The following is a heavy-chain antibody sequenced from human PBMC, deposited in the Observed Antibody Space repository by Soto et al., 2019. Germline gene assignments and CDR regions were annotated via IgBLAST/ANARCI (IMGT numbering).Heavy chain of an antibody. V-gene: IGHV3-15*07. CDR2: IKSAAFGGTA. J-gene: IGHJ4*02. Sequence: GGSLRLSCVASGFIFSDTWMNWVRQAPGKGLEWVGTIKSAAFGGTADYAAPVKDRFFISRDDSEKTVSLQMKSLRTEDTAIYYCSTHYYDAYAYWGQGTLVTVSS. D-gene: IGHD3-3*01. CDR1: GFIFSDTW. CDR3: STHYYDAYAY.